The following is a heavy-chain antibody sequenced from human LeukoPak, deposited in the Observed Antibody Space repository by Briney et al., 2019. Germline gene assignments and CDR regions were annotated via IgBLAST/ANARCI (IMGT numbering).Heavy chain of an antibody. Sequence: KLSETLSLTCAVYGGSFSGYYWSWIRQPPGKGLEWIGEINHSGSTNYNPSLKSRVTISVDTSKNQFSLRLSSVTAADTAVYYCARGSNSGYTYWGQGTLVTVSS. D-gene: IGHD3-22*01. V-gene: IGHV4-34*01. CDR3: ARGSNSGYTY. CDR1: GGSFSGYY. CDR2: INHSGST. J-gene: IGHJ4*02.